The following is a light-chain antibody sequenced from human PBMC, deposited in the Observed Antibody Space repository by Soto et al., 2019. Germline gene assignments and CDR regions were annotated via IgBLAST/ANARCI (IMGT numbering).Light chain of an antibody. Sequence: QSVLTQPPSVSGAPGQRVTISCTGSSSNIGAGYDVHWYQPLPGTTPKPLIYGNSNRPSGAPGRFSGSKSGTSASLAIPGLQAEDEADYYCQSYDSSLSGLVFGTGTKLTVL. CDR2: GNS. CDR3: QSYDSSLSGLV. CDR1: SSNIGAGYD. J-gene: IGLJ1*01. V-gene: IGLV1-40*01.